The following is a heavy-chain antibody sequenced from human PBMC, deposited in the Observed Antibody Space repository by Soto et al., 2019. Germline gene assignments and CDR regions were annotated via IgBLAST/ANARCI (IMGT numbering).Heavy chain of an antibody. CDR2: IYYSGST. CDR1: GGSISSGGYY. CDR3: ARTVTEQHYYYYGMDV. V-gene: IGHV4-31*11. D-gene: IGHD1-26*01. Sequence: SETLSLTCAVSGGSISSGGYYWSWIRQHPGKGLEWIGYIYYSGSTYYNPSLKSRVTISVDTSKNQFSLKLSSVTAADTAVYYCARTVTEQHYYYYGMDVWGQGTTVTVSS. J-gene: IGHJ6*02.